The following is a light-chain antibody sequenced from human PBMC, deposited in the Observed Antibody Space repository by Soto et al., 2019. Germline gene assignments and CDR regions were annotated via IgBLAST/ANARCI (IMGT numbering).Light chain of an antibody. Sequence: QSALTQPASVSGSPGPSITISCTGPGSDVGNYNLVSWYQQHPGQAPKLMIYEVSKRPSAVSNRFSGSKSGNTASLTISGLQPEDEADYYCCSYTGDDTLVFGGGTKVTVL. CDR1: GSDVGNYNL. V-gene: IGLV2-23*02. J-gene: IGLJ2*01. CDR3: CSYTGDDTLV. CDR2: EVS.